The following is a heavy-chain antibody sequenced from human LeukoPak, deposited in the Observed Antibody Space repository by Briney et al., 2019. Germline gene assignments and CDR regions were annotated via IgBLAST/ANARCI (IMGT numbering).Heavy chain of an antibody. CDR2: IISTGSTM. CDR3: AKDKDRTIFGVFKPDS. V-gene: IGHV3-11*01. D-gene: IGHD3-3*01. Sequence: PGGSLRLSCAASGFTFSDHYMTWIRQAPGKGLEWLSYIISTGSTMYYADSVKGRFTISRDNAKNSLYLQMNSLRAEDTALYYCAKDKDRTIFGVFKPDSWGQGALVTVSS. CDR1: GFTFSDHY. J-gene: IGHJ4*02.